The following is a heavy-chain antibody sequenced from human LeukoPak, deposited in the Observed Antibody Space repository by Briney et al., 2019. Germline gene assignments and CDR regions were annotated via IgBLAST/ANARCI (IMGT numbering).Heavy chain of an antibody. D-gene: IGHD1-26*01. CDR2: ISGSGGST. CDR1: GFTFSSYA. J-gene: IGHJ4*02. V-gene: IGHV3-23*01. CDR3: AKEPTYSGREKATWSY. Sequence: GGFLRLXCAASGFTFSSYAMSWVRQAPGKGLEWVSAISGSGGSTYYADSVKGRFTISRDNSKNTLYLQMNSLRAEDTAVYCCAKEPTYSGREKATWSYWGLGTLVTVSS.